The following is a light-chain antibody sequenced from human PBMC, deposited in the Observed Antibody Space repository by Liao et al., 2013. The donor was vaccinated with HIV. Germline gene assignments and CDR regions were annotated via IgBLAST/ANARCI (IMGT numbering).Light chain of an antibody. CDR2: YER. CDR3: QAWDSSTVYV. J-gene: IGLJ1*01. V-gene: IGLV3-21*01. Sequence: YVLTQPPSVSVAPGQTAVITCGGNNIGSRGVHWYQQRPGQAPVLVIYYERNRPSGIPERISGSNSGNTATLTISGTQAMDEADYYCQAWDSSTVYVFGTGTKVTVL. CDR1: NIGSRG.